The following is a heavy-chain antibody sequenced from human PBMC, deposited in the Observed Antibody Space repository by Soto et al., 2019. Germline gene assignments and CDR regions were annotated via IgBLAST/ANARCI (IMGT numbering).Heavy chain of an antibody. CDR1: GYTFTTYG. V-gene: IGHV1-18*01. CDR2: ISGYNGNR. Sequence: QVQLVQSGAEVKKPGASVKVSCKASGYTFTTYGISWVRQAPRQGLEWMGWISGYNGNREYAQKFRGRVTMTTDTSTSTAYMELRSLRSDDTAVYYCARDWGRGQFLTNKDYWGQGTLVTVSS. D-gene: IGHD3-9*01. J-gene: IGHJ4*02. CDR3: ARDWGRGQFLTNKDY.